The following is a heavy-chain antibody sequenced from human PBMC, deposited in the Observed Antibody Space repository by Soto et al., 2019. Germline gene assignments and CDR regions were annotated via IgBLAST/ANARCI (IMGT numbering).Heavy chain of an antibody. D-gene: IGHD4-17*01. V-gene: IGHV4-31*03. J-gene: IGHJ6*02. Sequence: QVRLEESGPGLVKPSETLALICSVSGGSVNNANYFWNWIRHHPENGLEWIGYIYYSGSTRYNPSFKSRVTLSIDTSKNQFSLRVNCVTVADTAVYFCARDADYGGSRGAMDVWGRGTTVTVSS. CDR3: ARDADYGGSRGAMDV. CDR2: IYYSGST. CDR1: GGSVNNANYF.